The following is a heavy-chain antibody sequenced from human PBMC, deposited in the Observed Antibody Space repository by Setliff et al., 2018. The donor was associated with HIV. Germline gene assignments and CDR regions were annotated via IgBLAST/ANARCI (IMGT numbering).Heavy chain of an antibody. J-gene: IGHJ6*03. D-gene: IGHD6-6*01. Sequence: SETLSLTCTVSGGPISSYYWSWIRQPPGKGLEWIGYTYYSGSTNYNPSLESRVSISVDTSKNQLSLQLTSVTAADTAVYYCAREDAGQLELDYFYYYINLWGKGTTVTVSS. CDR3: AREDAGQLELDYFYYYINL. V-gene: IGHV4-59*12. CDR2: TYYSGST. CDR1: GGPISSYY.